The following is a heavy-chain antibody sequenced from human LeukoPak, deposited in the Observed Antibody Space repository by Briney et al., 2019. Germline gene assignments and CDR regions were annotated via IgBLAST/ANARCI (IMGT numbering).Heavy chain of an antibody. CDR1: GLTFSSYG. CDR2: IRYDGSNK. J-gene: IGHJ4*02. Sequence: GGSLRLSCAASGLTFSSYGMHWVRQAPGKGLEWVAFIRYDGSNKYYADSVKGRFTISRDNSKNTLYLQMNSLRAEDTAVYYCAKDAHHYYDSSGYSFDYWGQGTLVTVSS. V-gene: IGHV3-30*02. CDR3: AKDAHHYYDSSGYSFDY. D-gene: IGHD3-22*01.